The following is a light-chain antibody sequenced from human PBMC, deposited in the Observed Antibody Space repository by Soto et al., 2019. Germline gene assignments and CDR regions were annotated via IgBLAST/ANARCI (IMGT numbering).Light chain of an antibody. CDR3: QQSYSTPPWT. CDR1: QSISSY. Sequence: DIQMTQSPSSLSASVGDRVTITCRASQSISSYLNWYQQKPGKAPKLLIYATSSFQSGVPSRFSGSGSGTDFTLTISSLQPEDFATYYCQQSYSTPPWTFGQGTKVEI. J-gene: IGKJ1*01. V-gene: IGKV1-39*01. CDR2: ATS.